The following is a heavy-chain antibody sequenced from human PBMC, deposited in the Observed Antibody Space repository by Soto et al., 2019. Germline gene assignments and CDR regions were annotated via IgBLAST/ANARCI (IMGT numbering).Heavy chain of an antibody. CDR2: IDSSGDTI. Sequence: QVQLVESGGGLVKPGGSLRLSCAASGFTFSDYSMIWIRQAPGKWLEWVSYIDSSGDTIYYADSVKGRFAISRDNAKNSLFLQMDSLRDHDTATYYCARESYYYEGGGPSDHWGQGVLVTVAS. J-gene: IGHJ4*02. D-gene: IGHD3-22*01. CDR1: GFTFSDYS. V-gene: IGHV3-11*01. CDR3: ARESYYYEGGGPSDH.